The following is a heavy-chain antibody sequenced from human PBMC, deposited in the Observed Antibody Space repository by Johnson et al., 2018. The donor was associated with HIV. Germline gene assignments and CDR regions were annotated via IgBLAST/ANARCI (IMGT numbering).Heavy chain of an antibody. D-gene: IGHD4-17*01. J-gene: IGHJ3*02. CDR2: IRYDGSNK. CDR1: GFTFSSYG. Sequence: QMQLVESGGGVVQPGRSLRLSCAASGFTFSSYGMHWVRQAPGKGLEWVAFIRYDGSNKYYADSVKGRFTISRDNSKNTLYLQMNSLRAEDTAVYYCAKGENDYGDYGLDAFDIWGQGTMVTVSS. V-gene: IGHV3-30*02. CDR3: AKGENDYGDYGLDAFDI.